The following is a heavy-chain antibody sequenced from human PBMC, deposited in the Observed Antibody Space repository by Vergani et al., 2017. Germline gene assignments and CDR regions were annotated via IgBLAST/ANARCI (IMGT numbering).Heavy chain of an antibody. D-gene: IGHD3-22*01. Sequence: QVQLQESGPGLVKPSETLSLTCTVSGGSISSYYWSWIRQPPGKGLEWIGYIYYSGSTNYNPSLKSRATISVDTSKNQFSLKLSSVTAADTAVYYCARSKYYYDSSGYYTTRYYYYYGMDVWGQGTTVTVSS. V-gene: IGHV4-59*01. CDR2: IYYSGST. J-gene: IGHJ6*02. CDR3: ARSKYYYDSSGYYTTRYYYYYGMDV. CDR1: GGSISSYY.